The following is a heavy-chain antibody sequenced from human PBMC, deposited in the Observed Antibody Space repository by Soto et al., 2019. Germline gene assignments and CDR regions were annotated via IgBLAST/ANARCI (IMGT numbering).Heavy chain of an antibody. D-gene: IGHD3-9*01. CDR3: ARDEYDILTGYYDFAY. J-gene: IGHJ4*02. CDR1: GFTFSSYS. Sequence: EVQLVESGGGLVKPGGSLRLSCAASGFTFSSYSMNWVRQAPGKGLEWVSSISSSSSYIYYADSVKGRFTISRDNAKNSLYLQMNSLRAEDTAVYYCARDEYDILTGYYDFAYWGQGTLVTVSS. V-gene: IGHV3-21*01. CDR2: ISSSSSYI.